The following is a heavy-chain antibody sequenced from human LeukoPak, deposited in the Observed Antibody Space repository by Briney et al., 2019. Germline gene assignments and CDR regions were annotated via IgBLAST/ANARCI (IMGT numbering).Heavy chain of an antibody. CDR2: IRSRLYGETT. Sequence: PGRSLRLSCTASGINFGGYAMSWVRQAPGKGLEWVAFIRSRLYGETTEYAASVKGRFTASRDDSKSIAYLQMNSLKAEDTGVYYCTSYGGRTFDYWGQGTLVTVSS. CDR3: TSYGGRTFDY. J-gene: IGHJ4*02. D-gene: IGHD4-23*01. CDR1: GINFGGYA. V-gene: IGHV3-49*04.